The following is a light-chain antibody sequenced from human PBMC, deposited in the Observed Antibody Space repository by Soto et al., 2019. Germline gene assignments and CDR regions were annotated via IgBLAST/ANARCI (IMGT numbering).Light chain of an antibody. CDR2: GAS. Sequence: IVLTQSPGTLSLSPGERATLSCRASQSVSDSYLAWYQQKPGQAPRLLIYGASSRAAGIPDRFSGSGSGTDFTLTISRLEPEDFAVYYCQQYSSSPLTFGGGTKVEIK. V-gene: IGKV3-20*01. J-gene: IGKJ4*01. CDR3: QQYSSSPLT. CDR1: QSVSDSY.